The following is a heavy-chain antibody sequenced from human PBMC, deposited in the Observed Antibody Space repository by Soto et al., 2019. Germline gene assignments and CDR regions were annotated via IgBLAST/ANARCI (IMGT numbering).Heavy chain of an antibody. Sequence: EVQLVETGGGWIQPGGSLRLSCAASGFTVSSNYMSWVRQAPGKGLEWVSVIYSGGSTYYADSVKGRFTISRDNSKNTLYLQMNSLRAEDTAVYYCAKGWLGLYFDYWGQGTLVTVSS. CDR3: AKGWLGLYFDY. J-gene: IGHJ4*02. CDR1: GFTVSSNY. D-gene: IGHD6-19*01. CDR2: IYSGGST. V-gene: IGHV3-53*05.